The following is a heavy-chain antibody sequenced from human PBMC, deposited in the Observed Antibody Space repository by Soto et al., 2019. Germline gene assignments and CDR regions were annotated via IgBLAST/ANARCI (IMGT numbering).Heavy chain of an antibody. Sequence: QVQLQESGPGLVKPSQTLSLTCTVSGGSISSGGYYWSWIRQHPGKGLEWIGYIYYSGSTYYNPSLKSRVTISVDPSKNQFSLKLSSVTAADTAVYYCARNPPIVTMVRGVITHWGYYFDYWGQGTLVTVSS. V-gene: IGHV4-31*03. CDR2: IYYSGST. D-gene: IGHD3-10*01. CDR1: GGSISSGGYY. J-gene: IGHJ4*02. CDR3: ARNPPIVTMVRGVITHWGYYFDY.